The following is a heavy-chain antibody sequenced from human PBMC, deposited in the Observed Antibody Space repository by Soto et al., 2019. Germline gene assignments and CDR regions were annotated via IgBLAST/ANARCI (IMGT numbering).Heavy chain of an antibody. V-gene: IGHV1-18*01. CDR2: ISTYNGNT. CDR3: AREMVRGVGSDY. CDR1: GYTFTSYG. D-gene: IGHD3-10*01. J-gene: IGHJ4*02. Sequence: QVQLVQSGAEVKKPGASVKVSCKASGYTFTSYGISWVRQAPGQGLEWMGWISTYNGNTKYAQKLQGRVTMTTHTATSNGYMELRSRRSDDPAVFYCAREMVRGVGSDYWGQGTLVTVSS.